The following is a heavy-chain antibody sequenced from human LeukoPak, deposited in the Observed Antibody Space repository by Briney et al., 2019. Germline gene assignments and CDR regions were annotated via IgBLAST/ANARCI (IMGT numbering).Heavy chain of an antibody. J-gene: IGHJ4*02. V-gene: IGHV3-23*01. Sequence: GGSLRLSCAASGFTFSSYAMNWVRQAPGKGLEWVSTISGSGGNTYYADSVKGRFTISRDNSKNTLYLQMNNLRAEDTAVYYCAKDLAWGLDYWGQGTPVTVSS. CDR1: GFTFSSYA. CDR3: AKDLAWGLDY. CDR2: ISGSGGNT. D-gene: IGHD7-27*01.